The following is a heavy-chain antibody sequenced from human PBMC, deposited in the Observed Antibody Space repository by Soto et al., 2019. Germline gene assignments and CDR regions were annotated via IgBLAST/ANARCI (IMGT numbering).Heavy chain of an antibody. J-gene: IGHJ4*02. D-gene: IGHD1-26*01. Sequence: QVQLVQSGAEVKKPGSSVKVSCKASGGTFSSYSINWVRQAPGQGLEWMGEIIPIFVTANYAQKFQGRVTITADESTRAAYMEMSSVRSEDTAAYYCARDSGRDTGGIDNWGQGTLVTVSS. V-gene: IGHV1-69*01. CDR1: GGTFSSYS. CDR2: IIPIFVTA. CDR3: ARDSGRDTGGIDN.